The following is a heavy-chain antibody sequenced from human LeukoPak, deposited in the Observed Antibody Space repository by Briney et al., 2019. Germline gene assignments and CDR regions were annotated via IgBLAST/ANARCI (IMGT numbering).Heavy chain of an antibody. CDR2: INSNGGNT. CDR1: GFTFSSYA. Sequence: SGGSLRLSCAASGFTFSSYAMHWVRQAPGKGLEYVSAINSNGGNTYYANSVRGRFTISRDNSQNTLYLQMGSLRAEDIAVYYCARIGDYGAFDIWGQGTMVTVSS. CDR3: ARIGDYGAFDI. V-gene: IGHV3-64*01. J-gene: IGHJ3*02. D-gene: IGHD4-17*01.